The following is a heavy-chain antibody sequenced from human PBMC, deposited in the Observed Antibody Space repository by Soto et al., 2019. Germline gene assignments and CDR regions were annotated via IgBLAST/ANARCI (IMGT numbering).Heavy chain of an antibody. CDR1: GGSISSGGYY. V-gene: IGHV4-31*03. CDR3: ARVAPLPLDYYDSSGYPGWFDP. D-gene: IGHD3-22*01. CDR2: IYYSGST. Sequence: PSETLSLTCTVSGGSISSGGYYWSWIRQHPGKGLEWIGYIYYSGSTYYNPSLKSRVTISVDTSKNQFSLKLSSVTAADTAVYYCARVAPLPLDYYDSSGYPGWFDPWGQGTLVTVSS. J-gene: IGHJ5*02.